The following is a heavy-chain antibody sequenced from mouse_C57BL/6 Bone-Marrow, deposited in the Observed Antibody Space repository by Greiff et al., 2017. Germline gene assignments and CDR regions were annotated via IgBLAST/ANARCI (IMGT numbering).Heavy chain of an antibody. D-gene: IGHD2-4*01. J-gene: IGHJ2*01. V-gene: IGHV5-9-1*02. CDR2: ISSGGDYI. CDR1: GFTFSSYA. CDR3: TRWDYDEGYFGY. Sequence: EVQGVESGEGLVKPGGSLKLSCAASGFTFSSYAMSWVRQTPEKRLEWVAYISSGGDYIYYADTVKGRFTISRDNARNTLYLQMSSLKSEDTAMYYCTRWDYDEGYFGYWGQGTTLTVSS.